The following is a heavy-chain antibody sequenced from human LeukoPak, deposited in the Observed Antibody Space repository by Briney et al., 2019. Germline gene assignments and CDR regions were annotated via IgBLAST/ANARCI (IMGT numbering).Heavy chain of an antibody. J-gene: IGHJ5*02. CDR1: GYTFTSYD. CDR2: MNPNSGNT. V-gene: IGHV1-8*01. CDR3: ARLMKSGGRPPWFDP. Sequence: GASVKVSCKASGYTFTSYDINWVRQATGQGLEWMGLMNPNSGNTGYARKFQGRVTMTRNTSISTAYMELSSLRSEDTAVYYCARLMKSGGRPPWFDPWGQGTLVTVSS. D-gene: IGHD2-15*01.